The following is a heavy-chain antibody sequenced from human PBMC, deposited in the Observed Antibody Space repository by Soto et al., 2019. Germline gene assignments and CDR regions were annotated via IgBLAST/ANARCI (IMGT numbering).Heavy chain of an antibody. D-gene: IGHD6-19*01. V-gene: IGHV3-53*01. CDR2: IYSGGST. Sequence: PGGSLILSCAGSGFIVSSYYMSWVRQAPGKGLEWISVIYSGGSTYYADSVKGRFTISRDNSENTLYLQLNSLRVEDTAVYYCAKSGGNGWFADAFDVWGQGTMVTVSS. CDR1: GFIVSSYY. J-gene: IGHJ3*01. CDR3: AKSGGNGWFADAFDV.